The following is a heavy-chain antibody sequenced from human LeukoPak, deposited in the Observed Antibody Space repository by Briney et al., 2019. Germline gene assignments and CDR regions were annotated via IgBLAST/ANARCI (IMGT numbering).Heavy chain of an antibody. CDR1: GGSISSGSYY. V-gene: IGHV4-61*01. CDR2: IYYSGST. CDR3: ARVIAAAGTIGNNWFDP. D-gene: IGHD6-13*01. Sequence: SQTLSLTCTVSGGSISSGSYYWSWIRQPPGKGLEWIGYIYYSGSTNYNPSLKSRVTISVDTSKNQFSLKLSSVTAADTAVYYCARVIAAAGTIGNNWFDPWGQGTLVTVSS. J-gene: IGHJ5*02.